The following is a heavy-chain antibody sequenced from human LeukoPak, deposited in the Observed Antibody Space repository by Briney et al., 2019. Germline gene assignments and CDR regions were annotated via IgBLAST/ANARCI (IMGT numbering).Heavy chain of an antibody. CDR3: ARASVVAATNWFDP. J-gene: IGHJ5*02. V-gene: IGHV4-59*01. CDR2: IYYSGST. D-gene: IGHD2-15*01. Sequence: PSETLSLTCTVSGGSISSYYWSWLRQPPGKGLEWIGYIYYSGSTNYNPSLKSRVTISVDTSKNQFSLKLGSVTAADTAVYYCARASVVAATNWFDPWGQGTLVTVSS. CDR1: GGSISSYY.